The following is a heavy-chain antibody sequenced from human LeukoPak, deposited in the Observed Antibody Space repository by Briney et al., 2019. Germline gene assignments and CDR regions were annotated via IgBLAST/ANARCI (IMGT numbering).Heavy chain of an antibody. CDR1: GGSISSYY. V-gene: IGHV4-59*01. CDR2: IYYSGST. CDR3: AREYCSSTSCYDP. D-gene: IGHD2-2*01. Sequence: SETLSLTXTVSGGSISSYYWSWIRQPPGKGLEWIGYIYYSGSTNCNPSLKCRVTISVDTSKNQFSLKLSSVTAADTAVYYCAREYCSSTSCYDPWGQGTLVTVSS. J-gene: IGHJ5*02.